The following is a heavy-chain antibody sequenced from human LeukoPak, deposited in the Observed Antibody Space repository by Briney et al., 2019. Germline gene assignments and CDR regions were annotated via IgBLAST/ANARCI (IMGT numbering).Heavy chain of an antibody. D-gene: IGHD1-26*01. Sequence: GGSLRLSCAASGFTFSSYWMHWVRQAPGKGLEWVSRMNSDGSSTNYADSVKGRFTISRDNAKNTLYLQMNSLRAEDTAVYYCATAGSYRFDYWGQGTLVTVSS. CDR1: GFTFSSYW. J-gene: IGHJ4*02. V-gene: IGHV3-74*01. CDR3: ATAGSYRFDY. CDR2: MNSDGSST.